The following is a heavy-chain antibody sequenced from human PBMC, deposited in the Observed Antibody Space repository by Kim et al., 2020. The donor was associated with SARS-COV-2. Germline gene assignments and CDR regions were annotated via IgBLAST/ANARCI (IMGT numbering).Heavy chain of an antibody. CDR2: IYYSGST. J-gene: IGHJ6*02. V-gene: IGHV4-39*01. CDR3: ASLLNFWSGYGYGMDV. Sequence: SETLSLTCTVSGGSISSSSYYWGWIHQPPGKGLEWIGSIYYSGSTYYNPSLKSRLTISVDTSKNQFSLKLTSVTAADTAVYYCASLLNFWSGYGYGMDVWGQGTTVTVSS. CDR1: GGSISSSSYY. D-gene: IGHD3-3*01.